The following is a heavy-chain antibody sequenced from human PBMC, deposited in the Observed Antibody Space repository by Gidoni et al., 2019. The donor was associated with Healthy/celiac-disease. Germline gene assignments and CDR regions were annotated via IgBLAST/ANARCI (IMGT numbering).Heavy chain of an antibody. Sequence: QMQLVQSGAEVKKPGASVKVSCKASGYTFSGYYIHWVRQAPGQGLEWMGRINPNSGDTNYSQKFQGRFTMTRDTSISTAYMELSRLRSDDTAVYYCAREAAAGRNFYNWFDPWGQGTLVTVSS. V-gene: IGHV1-2*06. CDR1: GYTFSGYY. D-gene: IGHD6-13*01. CDR2: INPNSGDT. CDR3: AREAAAGRNFYNWFDP. J-gene: IGHJ5*02.